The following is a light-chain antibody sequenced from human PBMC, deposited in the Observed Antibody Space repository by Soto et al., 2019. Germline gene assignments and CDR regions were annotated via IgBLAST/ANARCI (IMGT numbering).Light chain of an antibody. J-gene: IGLJ1*01. CDR2: DVS. Sequence: QSALTQPASVSGSPGQSITISCTGTSSDVGGYNYVSWYQQHPGKAPKLMIYDVSNRPSGVSNRFSGSKSGNTASLTISGLQADDEADYYCSSYTSSSTLVFGTGTKPPS. CDR3: SSYTSSSTLV. V-gene: IGLV2-14*01. CDR1: SSDVGGYNY.